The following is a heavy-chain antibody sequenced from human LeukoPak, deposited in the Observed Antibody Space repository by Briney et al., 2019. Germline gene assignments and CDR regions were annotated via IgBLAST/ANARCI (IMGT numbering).Heavy chain of an antibody. CDR1: GGSISSYY. Sequence: SETLSLTCTVSGGSISSYYWSWIRQPPGKGLEWIGYIYYSGSTNYNPSLKSRVTISVDTSKKHFSLRLSSVTAADTAVYYCARDFAGNYYFHYWGQGTLVTVSS. CDR3: ARDFAGNYYFHY. CDR2: IYYSGST. J-gene: IGHJ4*02. D-gene: IGHD1-7*01. V-gene: IGHV4-59*01.